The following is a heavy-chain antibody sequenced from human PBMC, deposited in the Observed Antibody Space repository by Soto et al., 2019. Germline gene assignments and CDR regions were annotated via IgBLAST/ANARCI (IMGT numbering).Heavy chain of an antibody. V-gene: IGHV4-59*01. J-gene: IGHJ3*02. Sequence: PSETLSLTCTISGASINSYYWSWIRQPPGKGLEWIGYMDYSGTKNNPSLKSRVTMSIDTSKNQFSLKLSSVTAADTAVYYCARDQPGSPVFDRAFDIWGQGTTVTVSS. CDR1: GASINSYY. CDR3: ARDQPGSPVFDRAFDI. D-gene: IGHD1-26*01. CDR2: MDYSGT.